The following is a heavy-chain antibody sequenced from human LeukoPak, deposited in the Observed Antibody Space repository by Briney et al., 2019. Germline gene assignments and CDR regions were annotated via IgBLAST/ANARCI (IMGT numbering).Heavy chain of an antibody. J-gene: IGHJ4*02. CDR2: ISNSGGRT. V-gene: IGHV3-23*01. CDR1: GFTFSSYA. Sequence: GGSLRLSCAASGFTFSSYAMSWVRQAPGKGLEWVSFISNSGGRTFYTDSVKGRFTISRDNSKITLYLQMNSLRAEDTAVYYCAKSYNGYESKPDYWGQGTLVTVSS. D-gene: IGHD5-12*01. CDR3: AKSYNGYESKPDY.